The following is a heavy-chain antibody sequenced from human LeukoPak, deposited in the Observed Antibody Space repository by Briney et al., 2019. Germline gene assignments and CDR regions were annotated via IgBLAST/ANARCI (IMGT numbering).Heavy chain of an antibody. J-gene: IGHJ4*02. V-gene: IGHV3-15*01. CDR2: IKRKTDGGTT. CDR1: GFTFSNVW. CDR3: TTEEWVVLVPAAHY. D-gene: IGHD2-2*01. Sequence: GGSLRLSCAASGFTFSNVWMSWVRQAPGKGLEWVGRIKRKTDGGTTDYAAPVKGRFTISRDDSNNTLYLQMNSLKTEDTAVYFRTTEEWVVLVPAAHYWGQGTLVIVSS.